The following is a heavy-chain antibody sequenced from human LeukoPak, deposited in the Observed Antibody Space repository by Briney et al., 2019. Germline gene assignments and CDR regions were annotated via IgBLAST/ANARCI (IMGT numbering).Heavy chain of an antibody. V-gene: IGHV4-39*07. D-gene: IGHD5-18*01. CDR1: GGSISSSSYY. CDR3: ARTQLRSFGWFDP. J-gene: IGHJ5*02. Sequence: SETLSLTCTVSGGSISSSSYYWGWIRQPPGKGLEWIGSIYYSGSTYYNPSLKSRVTISVDTSKNQFSLKLSSVTAADTAVYYCARTQLRSFGWFDPWGQGTLVTVSS. CDR2: IYYSGST.